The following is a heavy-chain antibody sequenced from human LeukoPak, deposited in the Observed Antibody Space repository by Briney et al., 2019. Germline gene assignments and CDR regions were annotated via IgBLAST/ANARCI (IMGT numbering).Heavy chain of an antibody. D-gene: IGHD6-19*01. J-gene: IGHJ2*01. CDR1: GGSISSYY. V-gene: IGHV4-59*01. Sequence: SETLSLTCTVSGGSISSYYWSWIRQPPGKGLEWIGYIYYSGSTNYNSSLKSRVTISVDTSKSQLSLKLSSVTAAGTAVYYCARMYSSGWYFDLWGRGTLVTVSS. CDR2: IYYSGST. CDR3: ARMYSSGWYFDL.